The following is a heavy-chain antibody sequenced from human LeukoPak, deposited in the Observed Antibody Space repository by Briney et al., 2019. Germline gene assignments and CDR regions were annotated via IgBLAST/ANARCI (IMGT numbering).Heavy chain of an antibody. CDR1: GFSFRSYG. D-gene: IGHD5-24*01. V-gene: IGHV3-30*06. J-gene: IGHJ6*03. CDR2: LSYDGSNE. Sequence: GRSLRLSCVASGFSFRSYGMHWVRQAPGKGLEWVALLSYDGSNEYYADSVKGRFTISRDTSRNTLDLQMNSLRGEDTAVYYCAKTGPMGDNFYYYYMDVWGKGTTVTVSS. CDR3: AKTGPMGDNFYYYYMDV.